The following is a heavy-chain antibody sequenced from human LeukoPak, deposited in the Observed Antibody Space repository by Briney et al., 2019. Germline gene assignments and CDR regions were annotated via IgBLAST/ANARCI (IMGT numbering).Heavy chain of an antibody. Sequence: ASVKVSCKASGYTFTGYYMHWVRQAPGQGLEWMGRINPNSGGTNYAQEFQGRVTMTRDTSISTAYMELSRLRSDDTAVYYCARGRPGPTFYYYYGMDVWGQGTTVTVSS. CDR2: INPNSGGT. J-gene: IGHJ6*02. CDR3: ARGRPGPTFYYYYGMDV. CDR1: GYTFTGYY. V-gene: IGHV1-2*06.